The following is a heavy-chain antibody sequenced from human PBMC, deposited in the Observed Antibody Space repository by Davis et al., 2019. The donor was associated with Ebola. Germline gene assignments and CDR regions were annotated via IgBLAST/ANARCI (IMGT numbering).Heavy chain of an antibody. CDR1: GFTFSSYW. V-gene: IGHV3-7*03. Sequence: GGSLRLSCAASGFTFSSYWMSWVRQAPGKGLEWVANIKQDGSEKYYVDSVKGRFTISRDDSKNTLYLQMNSLRAEDTAVYYCAKDPWEEQLAPLDYWGQGTRVTVSS. CDR2: IKQDGSEK. D-gene: IGHD6-13*01. J-gene: IGHJ4*02. CDR3: AKDPWEEQLAPLDY.